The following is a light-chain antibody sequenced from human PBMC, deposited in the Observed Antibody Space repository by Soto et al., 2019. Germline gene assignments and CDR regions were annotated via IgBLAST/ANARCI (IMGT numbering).Light chain of an antibody. CDR2: GAS. V-gene: IGKV1-39*01. Sequence: DIQMTQSPSSLSASVGDRVTITCRTSQSINIYLNWYQQKVGEPPRLLIFGASNLQSGVPSRFSGSGVGTHFTLTISSLXAEDFATYYCQQGYTKSPLTFAGGTKVDTK. CDR1: QSINIY. CDR3: QQGYTKSPLT. J-gene: IGKJ4*01.